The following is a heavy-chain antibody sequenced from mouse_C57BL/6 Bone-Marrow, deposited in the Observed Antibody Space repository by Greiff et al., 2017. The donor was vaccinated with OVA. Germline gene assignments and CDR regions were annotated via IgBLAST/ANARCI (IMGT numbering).Heavy chain of an antibody. J-gene: IGHJ2*01. Sequence: QVQLQQPGAELVKPGASVKMSCKASGYTFTSYWITWVKQSPGQGLEWIGDIYPGSGSTNYNEKFKSKATLTVDTSSSTAYMQLSSLTSEDSAVYYCAREGYYYGSRYFDYWGQGTTLTVSS. V-gene: IGHV1-55*01. CDR2: IYPGSGST. CDR1: GYTFTSYW. CDR3: AREGYYYGSRYFDY. D-gene: IGHD1-1*01.